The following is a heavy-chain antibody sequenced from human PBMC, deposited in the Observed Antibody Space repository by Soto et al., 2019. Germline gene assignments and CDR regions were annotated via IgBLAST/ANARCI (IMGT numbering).Heavy chain of an antibody. D-gene: IGHD3-10*01. Sequence: ASVKVSCKASGYTFTSYGISWVRQAPGQGLEWMGWISAYNGNTNYAQKLQGRVTMNTDTSTSTAYMELRSLRSDDTAVYYCARGYYYGSGSYYYYYYMDVWGKGTTVTVSS. CDR3: ARGYYYGSGSYYYYYYMDV. CDR1: GYTFTSYG. V-gene: IGHV1-18*01. CDR2: ISAYNGNT. J-gene: IGHJ6*03.